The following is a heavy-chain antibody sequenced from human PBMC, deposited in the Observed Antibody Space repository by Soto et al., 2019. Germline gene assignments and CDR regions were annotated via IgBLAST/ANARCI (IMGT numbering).Heavy chain of an antibody. CDR2: ITPIFGTA. J-gene: IGHJ6*02. V-gene: IGHV1-69*12. CDR3: AREPGDIVLVPAATHGGIDV. CDR1: GGTFSSYA. D-gene: IGHD2-2*01. Sequence: VQLVQSGAEVKKPGSSVKVSCKASGGTFSSYAISWVRQAPGHGLEWLAGITPIFGTANYAPRFQGRATITADESRITAYMDLSSLRSEDTAVYYCAREPGDIVLVPAATHGGIDVWGQGTTVTVSS.